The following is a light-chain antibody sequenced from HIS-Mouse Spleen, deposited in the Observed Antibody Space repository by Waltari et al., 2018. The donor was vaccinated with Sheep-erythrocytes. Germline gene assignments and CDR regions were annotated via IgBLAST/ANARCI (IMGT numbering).Light chain of an antibody. CDR3: QAWDSSTAWNVV. Sequence: SYELTQPPSVSVSPGQPASITCSGHKSRDKYVCWYQQKPGQSPVLVIYPDSKRPTGIPERFSGSNAGKTATLTISGTQAMDEADYYCQAWDSSTAWNVVFGGGTKLTVL. J-gene: IGLJ2*01. CDR1: KSRDKY. CDR2: PDS. V-gene: IGLV3-1*01.